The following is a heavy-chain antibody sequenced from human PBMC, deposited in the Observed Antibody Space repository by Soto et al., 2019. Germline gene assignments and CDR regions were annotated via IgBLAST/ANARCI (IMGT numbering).Heavy chain of an antibody. CDR1: GFTFSSYG. J-gene: IGHJ4*02. CDR2: ISYDGSNK. D-gene: IGHD5-12*01. CDR3: AKDPRGYSGYDYGGGDY. V-gene: IGHV3-30*18. Sequence: QVQLVESGGGVVQPGRSLRLSCAASGFTFSSYGMHWVRQAPGKGLEWVAVISYDGSNKYYAESVKGRFTISRDNSKNTLYLQRNRLGAEDTAVYYWAKDPRGYSGYDYGGGDYWGQGTLVTVSS.